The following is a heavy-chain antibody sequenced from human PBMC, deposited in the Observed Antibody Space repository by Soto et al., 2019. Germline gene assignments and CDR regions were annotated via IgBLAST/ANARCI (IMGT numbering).Heavy chain of an antibody. Sequence: PSETLFLPCTVAGGYIRGYCGSCIRQTPGKGLEWIGHIYYTGSTNYNPSLKSRVTISVDTSKNQFYLKLSSVTAADTAMYYCAMTKTTFSTGFDPWGQGTQVTVSS. V-gene: IGHV4-59*08. CDR3: AMTKTTFSTGFDP. CDR1: GGYIRGYC. J-gene: IGHJ5*02. CDR2: IYYTGST. D-gene: IGHD3-9*01.